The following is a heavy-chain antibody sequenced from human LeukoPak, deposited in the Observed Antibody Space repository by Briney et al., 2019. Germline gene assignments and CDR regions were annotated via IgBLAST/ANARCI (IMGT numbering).Heavy chain of an antibody. J-gene: IGHJ4*02. Sequence: PGRSLRLSCSASGFTFDDYAMHWVRQAPGKGLEWVSGISWNSGSIGYADSVKGRFTISRDNAKNSLYLQMNSLRAEDTALYYCAKDFDDSSGYYPTFSNWGQGTLVTVSS. CDR1: GFTFDDYA. CDR3: AKDFDDSSGYYPTFSN. CDR2: ISWNSGSI. D-gene: IGHD3-22*01. V-gene: IGHV3-9*01.